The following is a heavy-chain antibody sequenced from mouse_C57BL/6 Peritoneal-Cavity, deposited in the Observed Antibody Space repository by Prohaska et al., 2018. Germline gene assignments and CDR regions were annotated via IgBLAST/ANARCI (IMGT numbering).Heavy chain of an antibody. Sequence: EVQLLETGGGLVQPGGSRGLSCEGQGFPFIGFWLSWVRQTPGKTLEWIGDINSDGSAINYAPSIKDRFTIFRDNDKSTLYLQMSNVRSEDTATYFCMRYGNYWYFDVWGTGTTVTVSS. J-gene: IGHJ1*03. D-gene: IGHD2-1*01. V-gene: IGHV11-2*01. CDR2: INSDGSAI. CDR1: GFPFIGFW. CDR3: MRYGNYWYFDV.